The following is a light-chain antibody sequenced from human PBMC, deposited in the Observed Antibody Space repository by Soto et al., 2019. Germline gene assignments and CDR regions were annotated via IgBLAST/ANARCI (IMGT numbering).Light chain of an antibody. J-gene: IGKJ5*01. V-gene: IGKV1-5*03. CDR3: QHQNSYSIT. CDR2: KAS. CDR1: QSISSW. Sequence: DIQMTQSPSTLSASVGHRVTITCRASQSISSWLAWYQQKPGKAPKLLIYKASSLESGSPSRFSGSGAGTEFTLTISSLQPDEFAAYYCQHQNSYSITFGQGTRLEIK.